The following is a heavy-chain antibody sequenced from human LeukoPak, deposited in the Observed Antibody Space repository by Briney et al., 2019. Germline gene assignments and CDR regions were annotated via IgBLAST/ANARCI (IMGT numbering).Heavy chain of an antibody. CDR3: ARSVRRGFNFDY. Sequence: SETLSLTCTVSGGSISSSSYYWGWIRQPPGKGLEWIGSIFYSGTTYYNPSLKSRVTISVDTSKNQFSLKLRSVTAADTAVYYCARSVRRGFNFDYWGQGTLVTVSS. V-gene: IGHV4-39*01. D-gene: IGHD1-26*01. CDR1: GGSISSSSYY. CDR2: IFYSGTT. J-gene: IGHJ4*02.